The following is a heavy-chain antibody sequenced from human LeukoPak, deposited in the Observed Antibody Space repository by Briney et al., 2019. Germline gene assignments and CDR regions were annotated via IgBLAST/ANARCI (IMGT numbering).Heavy chain of an antibody. V-gene: IGHV1-46*01. Sequence: ASVKVSCKASGYTFTSYYMHWVRQAPGQGLEWMGIINPSGGSTSYAQKFQGRVTMTRDTSTSTVSMELSSLRSEDTAVYYCARAGDTYYYDSSGYPVDYWGQGTLVTVSS. CDR2: INPSGGST. D-gene: IGHD3-22*01. CDR3: ARAGDTYYYDSSGYPVDY. CDR1: GYTFTSYY. J-gene: IGHJ4*02.